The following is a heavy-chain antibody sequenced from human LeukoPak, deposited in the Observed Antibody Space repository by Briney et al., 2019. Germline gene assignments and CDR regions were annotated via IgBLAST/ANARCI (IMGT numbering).Heavy chain of an antibody. CDR2: MSYSGST. V-gene: IGHV4-39*01. CDR1: GGSISSTSYY. CDR3: ARRRGSHYFDY. J-gene: IGHJ4*02. D-gene: IGHD3-16*01. Sequence: SETLSLTCTVSGGSISSTSYYWGWIRQPPGKGLEWIGSMSYSGSTYYNPSLKSRVTISADTPKNQFSLKLSSVTAADTAVYYCARRRGSHYFDYWGQGTLVTVSS.